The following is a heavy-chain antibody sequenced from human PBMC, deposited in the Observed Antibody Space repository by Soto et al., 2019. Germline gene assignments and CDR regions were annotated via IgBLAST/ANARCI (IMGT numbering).Heavy chain of an antibody. D-gene: IGHD6-13*01. Sequence: QVQLVQSGAEVKKPGSSVKVSCKASGGRFSSYAISWVRQAPGQGLAWMGGIIPIFGTANYAQKIQGRVTIHADKSTGTAYMELSSLRSEDTAVYYCARVYSSSWYYVDYWGQGTLVSVSS. CDR2: IIPIFGTA. CDR3: ARVYSSSWYYVDY. CDR1: GGRFSSYA. J-gene: IGHJ4*02. V-gene: IGHV1-69*06.